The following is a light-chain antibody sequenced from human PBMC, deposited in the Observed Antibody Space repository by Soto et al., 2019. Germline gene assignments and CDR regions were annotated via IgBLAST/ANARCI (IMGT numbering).Light chain of an antibody. CDR1: QAIRNN. V-gene: IGKV1-6*01. CDR3: RQEYTYPYT. Sequence: AIQVTQSPSSLSASVGDRVTITCRASQAIRNNLGWYQHKPGKAPKLLIYAASLLQRGVPSRFSGSGSGTDFTLTISSLQPEDFATYYCRQEYTYPYTFGQGTKLEIK. J-gene: IGKJ2*01. CDR2: AAS.